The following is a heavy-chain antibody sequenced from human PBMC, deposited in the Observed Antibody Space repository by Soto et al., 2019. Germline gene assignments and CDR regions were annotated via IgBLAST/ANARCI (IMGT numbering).Heavy chain of an antibody. Sequence: QVQLLQSGAEVKKPGSSVRVSCEASGGTFRTYAISWVRQAPGQGLEWMGESIPIFGKVDYAQKFQGRVTITADESTTTVYMDLRSLTSEDTAVYYCAKGAVAGTPTSYYYYGVDVWGQGTTVTVS. CDR2: SIPIFGKV. CDR3: AKGAVAGTPTSYYYYGVDV. V-gene: IGHV1-69*12. CDR1: GGTFRTYA. D-gene: IGHD6-19*01. J-gene: IGHJ6*02.